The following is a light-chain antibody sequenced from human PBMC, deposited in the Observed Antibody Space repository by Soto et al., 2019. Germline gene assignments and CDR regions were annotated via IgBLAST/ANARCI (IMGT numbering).Light chain of an antibody. CDR1: TSNIGGNT. V-gene: IGLV1-44*01. CDR3: AAWDDSLNGYV. J-gene: IGLJ7*01. Sequence: QSVLTQPPSASGTPGQRVTISCSGSTSNIGGNTVNWYQQFPGTAPELLMFKNNQRPSGVPDRFSGSKSGTSASLAISGLQSEDEADYYCAAWDDSLNGYVFGIGTQLTVL. CDR2: KNN.